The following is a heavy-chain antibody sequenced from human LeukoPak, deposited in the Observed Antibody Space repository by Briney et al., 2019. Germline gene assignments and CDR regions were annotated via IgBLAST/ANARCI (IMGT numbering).Heavy chain of an antibody. D-gene: IGHD2-15*01. CDR2: ISYDGSNK. CDR3: AREGWYCSGGSCYPADY. J-gene: IGHJ4*02. V-gene: IGHV3-30*04. CDR1: GFTFSSYA. Sequence: GGSLRLSCAASGFTFSSYAMHWVRQAPGKGLEWVAVISYDGSNKYYADSVKGRLTISRDNAKNSLYLQMNSLRAEDTAVYYCAREGWYCSGGSCYPADYWGQGTLVTVSS.